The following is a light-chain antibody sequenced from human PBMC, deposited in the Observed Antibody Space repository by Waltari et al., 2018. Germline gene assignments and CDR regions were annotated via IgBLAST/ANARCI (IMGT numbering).Light chain of an antibody. CDR3: QQYNSYSRT. CDR1: QSISSW. J-gene: IGKJ2*01. CDR2: KAS. Sequence: DIETNQSPSTLSESVGDRVTITCRASQSISSWLAWYQQKPGKAPKLLIYKASSLESGVPSRFSGSGSGTEFTLTISSLQPDDFATYYCQQYNSYSRTFGQGTKLEI. V-gene: IGKV1-5*03.